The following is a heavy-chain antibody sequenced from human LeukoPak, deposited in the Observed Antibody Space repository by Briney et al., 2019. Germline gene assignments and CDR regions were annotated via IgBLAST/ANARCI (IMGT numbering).Heavy chain of an antibody. D-gene: IGHD3-22*01. J-gene: IGHJ4*02. V-gene: IGHV5-51*01. Sequence: GESLKISCKGSGYSFTSYWIGWVRQMPGKGLEWMGIIYPGDSDTRYSPSFQGQVTISADKSISTAYPQWSRLKASDTAMYFFARQPYYYDSSGYRNRFDYWGQGTLVNVSS. CDR3: ARQPYYYDSSGYRNRFDY. CDR1: GYSFTSYW. CDR2: IYPGDSDT.